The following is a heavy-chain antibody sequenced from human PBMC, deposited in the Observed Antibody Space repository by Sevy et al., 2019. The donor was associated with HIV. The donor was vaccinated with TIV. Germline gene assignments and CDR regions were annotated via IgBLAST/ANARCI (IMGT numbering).Heavy chain of an antibody. V-gene: IGHV3-23*01. J-gene: IGHJ4*02. Sequence: GGSLRLSCAASGFAFYDYSMSWIRQAPGKGLEWVATLSFGCGKINYADSVKGRFTISRYNSKNSFYLQMDNLRVEDTALYCCAREGCTRPHDYWGQGTRVTVSS. CDR1: GFAFYDYS. D-gene: IGHD2-8*01. CDR2: LSFGCGKI. CDR3: AREGCTRPHDY.